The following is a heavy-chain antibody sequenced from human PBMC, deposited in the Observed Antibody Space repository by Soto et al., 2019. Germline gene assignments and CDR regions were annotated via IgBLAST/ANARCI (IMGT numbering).Heavy chain of an antibody. CDR1: AVTFTSYF. CDR3: ARDTAVFVEVPAALDY. V-gene: IGHV1-46*01. D-gene: IGHD2-2*01. J-gene: IGHJ4*02. Sequence: ASVKVSCKAPAVTFTSYFMHWVRQAPGHGLEWIGVINPNGGSTKFAQTFQGRVTMTGDTSTSTVYMELRSLRSEDTAIYYCARDTAVFVEVPAALDYWGQGALVTVSS. CDR2: INPNGGST.